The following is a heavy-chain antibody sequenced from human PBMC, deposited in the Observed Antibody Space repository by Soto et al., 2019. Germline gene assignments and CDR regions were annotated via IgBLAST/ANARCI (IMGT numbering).Heavy chain of an antibody. V-gene: IGHV4-31*03. Sequence: PSETLSLTCTVSGGSISSVNYYWSWIRQHPAKGLEWIGYIYYSGSTHYNPSLKSRVTISLDTSKNQFSLRLTSVTAADTAVYYCARDVYRGRWIVNAFDMWGQGKMVTVSS. CDR1: GGSISSVNYY. J-gene: IGHJ3*02. D-gene: IGHD5-12*01. CDR3: ARDVYRGRWIVNAFDM. CDR2: IYYSGST.